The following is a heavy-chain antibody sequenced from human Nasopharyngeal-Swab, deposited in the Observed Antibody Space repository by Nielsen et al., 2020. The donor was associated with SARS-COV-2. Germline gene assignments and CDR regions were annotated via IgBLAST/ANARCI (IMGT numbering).Heavy chain of an antibody. CDR1: GYTFTSYG. V-gene: IGHV1-18*04. CDR3: ARSGIGDDCYSALCAFDI. D-gene: IGHD2-21*02. CDR2: ISAYNGNT. J-gene: IGHJ3*02. Sequence: ASVKVSCKASGYTFTSYGISWVRQAPGQGLEWMGWISAYNGNTNYAQKLQGRVTITTDTSTSTAYMELRSLRSDDTAVYYCARSGIGDDCYSALCAFDIWGQGTMVTVSS.